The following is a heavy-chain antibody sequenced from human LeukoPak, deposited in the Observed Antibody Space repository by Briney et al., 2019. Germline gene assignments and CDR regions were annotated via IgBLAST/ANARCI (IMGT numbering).Heavy chain of an antibody. V-gene: IGHV4-39*01. CDR3: ARGAGTLIVGATTFVY. D-gene: IGHD1-26*01. CDR2: IYYSGST. J-gene: IGHJ4*02. Sequence: SETLSLTCTVSGGSISSSSYYWGWIRQPPGKGLEWIGSIYYSGSTYYNPSLKSRATISVDTSKNQFSLKLSSVTAADTAVYYCARGAGTLIVGATTFVYWGQGTLVTVSS. CDR1: GGSISSSSYY.